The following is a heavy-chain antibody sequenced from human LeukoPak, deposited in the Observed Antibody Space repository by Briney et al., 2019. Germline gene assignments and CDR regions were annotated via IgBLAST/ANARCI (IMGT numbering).Heavy chain of an antibody. J-gene: IGHJ4*02. D-gene: IGHD3-22*01. CDR3: ARDPLYYYDSSGYPHRTYYFDY. Sequence: ASVKVSCKASGYTFTSYGISWVRQAPGQGLEWMGWISAYNGNTNYAQKLQGRVTMTTDTSASTAYMELRSLRSEDTAVYYCARDPLYYYDSSGYPHRTYYFDYWGQGTLVTVSS. V-gene: IGHV1-18*01. CDR2: ISAYNGNT. CDR1: GYTFTSYG.